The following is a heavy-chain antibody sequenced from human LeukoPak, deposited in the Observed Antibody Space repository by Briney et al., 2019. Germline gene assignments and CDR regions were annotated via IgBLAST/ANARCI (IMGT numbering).Heavy chain of an antibody. D-gene: IGHD1-7*01. CDR3: AKGMYGTTPNAFDI. Sequence: GGSLRLSCAASGFTFSSYWMYWVRQAPGKGLVWVSRVNSDGSSTIYADSVKGRFTISRDNSKNTLYLQMNSLRAEDTAVYYCAKGMYGTTPNAFDIWGQGTMVTVSS. CDR2: VNSDGSST. V-gene: IGHV3-74*01. CDR1: GFTFSSYW. J-gene: IGHJ3*02.